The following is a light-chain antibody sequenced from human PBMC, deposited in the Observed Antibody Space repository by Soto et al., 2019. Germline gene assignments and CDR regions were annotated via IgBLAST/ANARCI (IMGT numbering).Light chain of an antibody. CDR3: QQYDNYSRT. J-gene: IGKJ1*01. CDR2: KAS. CDR1: QSIGNW. V-gene: IGKV1-5*03. Sequence: DIQMTQSPSTLSASVGDRVTITCRASQSIGNWLAWYQQKPGKAPKLLIYKASSLESGVPSRFSGSGSGTEFTLTISCLQPDDFATYYCQQYDNYSRTFGQGTKVEIK.